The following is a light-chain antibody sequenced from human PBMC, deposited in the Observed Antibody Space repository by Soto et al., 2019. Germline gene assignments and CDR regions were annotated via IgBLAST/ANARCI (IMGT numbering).Light chain of an antibody. J-gene: IGKJ4*01. CDR1: QSVSSTY. CDR3: QHYGSLVLT. Sequence: EIVLTQSPGTLSLSPGERATLSCRASQSVSSTYLAWYQQKPGQAPRLLIYVASSRATGIPDRFSGSGSGTVFTLTISRLEPEDFAVYYCQHYGSLVLTFGGGTKVEIK. CDR2: VAS. V-gene: IGKV3-20*01.